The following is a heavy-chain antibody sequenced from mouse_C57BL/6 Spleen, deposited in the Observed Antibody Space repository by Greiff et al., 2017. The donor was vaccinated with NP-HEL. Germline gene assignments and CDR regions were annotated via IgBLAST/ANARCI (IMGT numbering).Heavy chain of an antibody. CDR3: ARRTYYYGSSDGYFDV. CDR2: ISSGGSYT. CDR1: GFTFSSYG. V-gene: IGHV5-6*02. J-gene: IGHJ1*03. D-gene: IGHD1-1*01. Sequence: EVMLVESGGDLVKPGGSLKLSCAASGFTFSSYGMSWVRQTPDKRLEWVATISSGGSYTYYPDSVKGRFTISRDNAKNTLYLQMSSLKSEDTAMYYCARRTYYYGSSDGYFDVWGTGTTVTVSS.